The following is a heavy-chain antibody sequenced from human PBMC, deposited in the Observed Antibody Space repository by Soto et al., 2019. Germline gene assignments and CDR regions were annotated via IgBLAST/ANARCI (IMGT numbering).Heavy chain of an antibody. J-gene: IGHJ4*02. Sequence: ASVKVSCKASGYTFTGYYMHWVRQATGQGLEWMGWVNPNSGNTDSAQKFQGRVTMTWDTSINTAYMELSSLRSEDTAVYYCARGYYDTSGYYPIDFWGQGTLVTVSS. V-gene: IGHV1-8*02. CDR3: ARGYYDTSGYYPIDF. CDR1: GYTFTGYY. D-gene: IGHD3-22*01. CDR2: VNPNSGNT.